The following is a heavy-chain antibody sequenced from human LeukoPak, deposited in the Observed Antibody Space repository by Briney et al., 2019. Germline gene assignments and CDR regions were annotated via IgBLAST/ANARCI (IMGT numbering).Heavy chain of an antibody. CDR1: GYTFTGYY. V-gene: IGHV1-2*02. Sequence: ASVKVSCKASGYTFTGYYMHWVRQAPGQGLEWTGWINPNSGGTNYAQKFQGRVTMTRDTSISTAYMELSRLRSDDTAVYYCARGGYSSGWYECFDYWGQGTLVTVSS. CDR3: ARGGYSSGWYECFDY. J-gene: IGHJ4*02. CDR2: INPNSGGT. D-gene: IGHD6-19*01.